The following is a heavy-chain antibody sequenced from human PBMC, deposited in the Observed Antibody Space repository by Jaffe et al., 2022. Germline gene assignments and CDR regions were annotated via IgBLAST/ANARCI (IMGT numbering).Heavy chain of an antibody. V-gene: IGHV3-74*01. Sequence: EVQLMESGGGLVQRGGSLRLSCAASGFAFSTYWIHWVRQVPGKGLVWVSRINSDGTTTSYADSVKGRFTISRDNAKNMVYLQMSSLTAEDSAVYYCVRCRVGAYYMDVWGKGTTVTVSS. CDR2: INSDGTTT. J-gene: IGHJ6*03. D-gene: IGHD3-10*01. CDR3: VRCRVGAYYMDV. CDR1: GFAFSTYW.